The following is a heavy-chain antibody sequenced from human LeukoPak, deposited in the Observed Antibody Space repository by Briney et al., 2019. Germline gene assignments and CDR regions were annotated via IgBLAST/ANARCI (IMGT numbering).Heavy chain of an antibody. V-gene: IGHV4-34*01. Sequence: SETLSLTCAVYGGSFSGYYWSWIRQPPGKGLEWIGEINHSGSTNYNPSLKSRVTISVDTSKNQFSLKLSSVAAADTAVYYCARQNCTLTSCYDYYHYHMDVWGKGTAVTISS. CDR2: INHSGST. CDR3: ARQNCTLTSCYDYYHYHMDV. D-gene: IGHD2-2*01. CDR1: GGSFSGYY. J-gene: IGHJ6*03.